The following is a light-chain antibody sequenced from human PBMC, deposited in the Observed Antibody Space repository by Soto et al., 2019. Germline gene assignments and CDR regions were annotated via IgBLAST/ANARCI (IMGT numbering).Light chain of an antibody. J-gene: IGKJ4*01. CDR3: QQYNTWPLT. V-gene: IGKV3-15*01. CDR1: QNVNNN. Sequence: EIVMTQSPATLSVSPGERATLSCRASQNVNNNLAWYQQKPGQPPRLLIYGASTSATALPARFSGSGSGTEFTLTISSLQSGDLAVYYCQQYNTWPLTFGGGTKVQI. CDR2: GAS.